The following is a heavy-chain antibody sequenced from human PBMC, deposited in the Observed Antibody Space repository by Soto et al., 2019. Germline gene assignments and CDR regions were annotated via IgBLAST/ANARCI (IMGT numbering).Heavy chain of an antibody. V-gene: IGHV5-51*01. CDR1: GHRFTEYW. CDR3: ARHRGFFTVDTEGYFAH. CDR2: IWPRDSDI. D-gene: IGHD2-15*01. J-gene: IGHJ4*02. Sequence: GASLKISCKASGHRFTEYWIAWVRLMPGKGLEWMGIIWPRDSDIRNSRSCQCQVTISVDRWIRTAYLHWSSLKASDTALYYCARHRGFFTVDTEGYFAHWGQGTLVTASS.